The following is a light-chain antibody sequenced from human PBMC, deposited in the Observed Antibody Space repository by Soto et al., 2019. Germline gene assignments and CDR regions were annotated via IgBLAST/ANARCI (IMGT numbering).Light chain of an antibody. CDR1: QSVSSW. V-gene: IGKV1-5*01. CDR2: DAS. Sequence: DIRMTQSASTLSVSLGDRVTLPWRASQSVSSWLAWYQQKTGKAPKLLIFDASSLESGVPSRFSGSGYGTEVNLTISSLQPDDFATYYCQQYNSYSWTFGQGTKVDIK. CDR3: QQYNSYSWT. J-gene: IGKJ1*01.